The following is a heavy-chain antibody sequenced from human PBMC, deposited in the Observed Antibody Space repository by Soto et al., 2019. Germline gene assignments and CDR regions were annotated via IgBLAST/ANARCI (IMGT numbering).Heavy chain of an antibody. V-gene: IGHV4-39*01. J-gene: IGHJ6*03. CDR1: GGSISSSTYY. CDR2: IYYSGST. CDR3: ASLPIIFYSYMDV. Sequence: QLQLQESGPGLVKPSETLSLTCTVSGGSISSSTYYWGWIRQPPGKGLEWIGSIYYSGSTSYNPSLKSRVTISVDTSRKQVSLKLGSVTAADPAVYYCASLPIIFYSYMDVWGEGTTITVSS.